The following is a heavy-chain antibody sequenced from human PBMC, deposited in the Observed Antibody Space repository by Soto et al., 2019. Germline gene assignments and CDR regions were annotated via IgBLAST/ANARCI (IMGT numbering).Heavy chain of an antibody. V-gene: IGHV3-73*01. CDR2: IRSKANSYAT. CDR1: GFTFSGSA. D-gene: IGHD5-12*01. J-gene: IGHJ4*02. CDR3: TSVKCSGYDGY. Sequence: EVQLVESGGGLVQPGGSLKLSCAASGFTFSGSAMHWVRQASGKGLEWVGRIRSKANSYATAYAASVKGRFTISRDDSKNTAYLQMNCLNTEDTALYYCTSVKCSGYDGYWGPGTLVTASS.